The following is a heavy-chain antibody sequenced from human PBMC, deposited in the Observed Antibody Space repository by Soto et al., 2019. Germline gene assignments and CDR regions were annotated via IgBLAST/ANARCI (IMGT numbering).Heavy chain of an antibody. J-gene: IGHJ6*02. V-gene: IGHV1-69*13. Sequence: SVKVSCKASGGTFSSYAISWVRQAPGQGLEWMGGIIPIFGTANYAQKFQGRVTITADESTSTAYMELSSLRSEDTAVYYCARDERITIFGVVINNYGMDVWGQGTTVTVYS. CDR2: IIPIFGTA. CDR3: ARDERITIFGVVINNYGMDV. CDR1: GGTFSSYA. D-gene: IGHD3-3*01.